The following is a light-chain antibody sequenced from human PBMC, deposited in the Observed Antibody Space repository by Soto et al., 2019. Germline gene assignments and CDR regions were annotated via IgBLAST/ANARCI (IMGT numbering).Light chain of an antibody. CDR1: QGISTY. Sequence: DIQMTQSPSSLSASVGDRXXIXXXASQGISTYLNWYQQRPGKAPKLLIYAASSLRSGVPSRFSGSGSGTEFTLTISSLQPEDSATYYCLQHNSYPRMFGQGTKVDIK. J-gene: IGKJ1*01. CDR2: AAS. V-gene: IGKV1-17*01. CDR3: LQHNSYPRM.